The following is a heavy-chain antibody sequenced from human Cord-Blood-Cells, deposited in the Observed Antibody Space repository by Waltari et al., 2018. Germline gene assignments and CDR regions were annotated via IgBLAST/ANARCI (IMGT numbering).Heavy chain of an antibody. CDR3: ARSRVVAATDNWFDP. V-gene: IGHV4-34*01. J-gene: IGHJ5*02. CDR1: GGSFSGYY. Sequence: QVQLQQWGAGLLKPSETLSLTCAVYGGSFSGYYWSWIRQPPGKGLEWIGEINHSGSTNYNPSLKIRVTISVDTSKNQFSLKLSSVTAADTAVYYCARSRVVAATDNWFDPWGQGTLVTVSS. D-gene: IGHD2-15*01. CDR2: INHSGST.